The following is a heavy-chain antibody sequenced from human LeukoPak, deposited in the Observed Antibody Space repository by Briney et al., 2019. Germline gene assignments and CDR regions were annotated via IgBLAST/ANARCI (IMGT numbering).Heavy chain of an antibody. V-gene: IGHV3-7*01. J-gene: IGHJ3*01. CDR3: ARDWRQDNAFDL. D-gene: IGHD2-15*01. Sequence: GGSLRLSCAASEFTFSSHQMSWVSQAPGKGLEWVAKITQDGSEKYYMDSVKGRFIISRDNGKNSLYLQMNSLRVEDTAVYYCARDWRQDNAFDLWGQGTMVTVSS. CDR2: ITQDGSEK. CDR1: EFTFSSHQ.